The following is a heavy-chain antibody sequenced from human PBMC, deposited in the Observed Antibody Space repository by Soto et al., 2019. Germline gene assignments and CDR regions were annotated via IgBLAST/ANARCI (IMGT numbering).Heavy chain of an antibody. J-gene: IGHJ5*02. V-gene: IGHV4-39*01. CDR1: GGSISSSSYY. CDR3: APTAGGIAVAGTNWFDP. Sequence: PSETLSLTCTVSGGSISSSSYYWGWIRQPPGKGLEWIGSIYYSGSTYYNPSLKSRVTISVDTSKNQFSLKLSSVTAADTAVYYCAPTAGGIAVAGTNWFDPWGQGTLVTVSS. CDR2: IYYSGST. D-gene: IGHD6-19*01.